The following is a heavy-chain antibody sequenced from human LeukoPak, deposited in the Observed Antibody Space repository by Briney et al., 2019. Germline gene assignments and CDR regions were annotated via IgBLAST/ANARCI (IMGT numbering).Heavy chain of an antibody. D-gene: IGHD7-27*01. CDR1: GGSISSGDYY. Sequence: SQTLSLTCTVSGGSISSGDYYWSWIRQPPWKGLEWIGYIYYSGSTYYNPSLKSRVTISVDTSKNQFSLKLSSVTAADTAVYYCATDAHWGLGWFDPWGQGTLVTVSS. CDR3: ATDAHWGLGWFDP. CDR2: IYYSGST. J-gene: IGHJ5*02. V-gene: IGHV4-30-4*08.